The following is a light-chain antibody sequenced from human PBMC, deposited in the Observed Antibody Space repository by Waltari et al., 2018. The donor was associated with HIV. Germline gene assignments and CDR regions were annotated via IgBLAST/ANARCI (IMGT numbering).Light chain of an antibody. CDR2: DTK. V-gene: IGLV7-46*01. CDR3: LLSYSGGPWV. J-gene: IGLJ3*02. Sequence: EPSLTVSPGDTVTLTCGSSTGAVTSGHYPYWFQQKPGQAPTTVIYDTKNKPSWTPARFSGSLVGDKAALTLSGAQPEDEADYYCLLSYSGGPWVFGGGTKLTVL. CDR1: TGAVTSGHY.